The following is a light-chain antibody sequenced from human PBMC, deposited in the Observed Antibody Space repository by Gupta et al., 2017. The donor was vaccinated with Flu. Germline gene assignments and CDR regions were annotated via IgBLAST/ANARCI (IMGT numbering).Light chain of an antibody. CDR3: QQGKSFPLT. Sequence: DIQMTQSPSSVSASVGDRVTITCRASQDIGDWLAWYQQRPGKAPELLFYAASLLEGGVPSRFSGIGSGTDFTLIISSLQPEDSATYYCQQGKSFPLTFGGGTKVEIK. CDR2: AAS. CDR1: QDIGDW. V-gene: IGKV1-12*01. J-gene: IGKJ4*01.